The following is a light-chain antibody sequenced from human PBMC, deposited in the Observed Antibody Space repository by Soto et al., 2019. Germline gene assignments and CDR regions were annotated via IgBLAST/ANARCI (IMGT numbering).Light chain of an antibody. V-gene: IGKV3-20*01. CDR3: HQYYSSIT. CDR1: QDVDSNF. J-gene: IGKJ4*01. CDR2: GSS. Sequence: EIVLTQSPGTLSLSPGERATLSCRASQDVDSNFLAWYQQRPGQAPRLLIYGSSRRATGIPDRFSGSGSGTDFTLTISRVGPEDIAVYFCHQYYSSITFGGGTQVEVE.